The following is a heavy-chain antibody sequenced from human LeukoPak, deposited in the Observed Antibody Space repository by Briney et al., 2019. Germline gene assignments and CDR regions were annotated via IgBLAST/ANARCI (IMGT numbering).Heavy chain of an antibody. J-gene: IGHJ5*02. CDR1: GGTFSSYA. CDR3: ARPYCSSTSCSMAGFDP. D-gene: IGHD2-2*01. V-gene: IGHV1-69*01. Sequence: EASVKVPCKASGGTFSSYAISWVRQAPGQGLEWMGGIIPIFGTANYAQEFQGRVTITADESTSTAYMELSSLRSEDTAVYYCARPYCSSTSCSMAGFDPWGQGTLVTVSS. CDR2: IIPIFGTA.